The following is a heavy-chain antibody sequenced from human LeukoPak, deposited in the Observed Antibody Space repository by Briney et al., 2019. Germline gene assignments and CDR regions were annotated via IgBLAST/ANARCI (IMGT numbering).Heavy chain of an antibody. CDR3: ARSEIYPQTQVSDF. CDR1: GGTFSNYA. J-gene: IGHJ4*02. D-gene: IGHD5-24*01. V-gene: IGHV1-69*04. Sequence: GASVKVSCKASGGTFSNYAISWVGQAPGQGREGMGRIIPIFGIANYAQQFQGRVTITADKSTSTAYMELSSLRSEDTAVYYCARSEIYPQTQVSDFWGQGTLVTVSS. CDR2: IIPIFGIA.